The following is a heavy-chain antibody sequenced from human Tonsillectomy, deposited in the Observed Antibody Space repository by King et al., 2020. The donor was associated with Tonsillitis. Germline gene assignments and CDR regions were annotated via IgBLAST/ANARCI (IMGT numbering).Heavy chain of an antibody. D-gene: IGHD4-17*01. V-gene: IGHV4-39*01. CDR2: VYYLWAT. J-gene: IGHJ1*01. CDR3: ASPLRTEYLQH. CDR1: DGYLRSSRYY. Sequence: QLQESGPGLVKPSETLSLTCTVSDGYLRSSRYYWSWLRHPPGTGLTRSGSVYYLWATNYNPSLRRRATIAVDTSKTQFSLRLTSVTAADTAVYYCASPLRTEYLQHWGQGTLVTVSS.